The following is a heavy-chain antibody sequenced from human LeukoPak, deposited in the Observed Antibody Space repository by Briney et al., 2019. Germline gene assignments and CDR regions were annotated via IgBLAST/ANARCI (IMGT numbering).Heavy chain of an antibody. V-gene: IGHV4-34*01. Sequence: SETLSLTCAVYGGSFSGYYWSWIRQPPGKGLEWIGEINHSGSTNYNPSLKSRVTISVDTSKNQFSLKLSSVTAADTAVYYCARPYSSGGGWFDPWGQGTLVTVSS. D-gene: IGHD6-19*01. CDR1: GGSFSGYY. J-gene: IGHJ5*02. CDR2: INHSGST. CDR3: ARPYSSGGGWFDP.